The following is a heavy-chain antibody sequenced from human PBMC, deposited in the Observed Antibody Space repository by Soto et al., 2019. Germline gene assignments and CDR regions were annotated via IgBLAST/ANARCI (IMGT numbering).Heavy chain of an antibody. J-gene: IGHJ6*02. CDR1: GGSISSGGYY. CDR2: IYYSGST. V-gene: IGHV4-31*03. CDR3: ARGSSVLRFLEWSTWHYYYYGMDV. Sequence: SETLSLTCTVSGGSISSGGYYWSWIRQHPGKGLEWIGYIYYSGSTYYNPSLKSRVTISGDTFKNQFSLKLSAVTAADTAVYYCARGSSVLRFLEWSTWHYYYYGMDVWGQGTTVTVSS. D-gene: IGHD3-3*01.